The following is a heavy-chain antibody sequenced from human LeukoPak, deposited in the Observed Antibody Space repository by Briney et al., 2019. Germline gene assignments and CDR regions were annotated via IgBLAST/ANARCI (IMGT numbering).Heavy chain of an antibody. CDR3: ARGYYDFWSGYSSYYYYYMDV. V-gene: IGHV1-69*05. J-gene: IGHJ6*03. Sequence: SVKVSCKASGGTFSSYAISWVRQAPRQGLEWMGGIIPIFGTANYAQKFQGRVTITTDESTSTAYMELSSLRSEDTAVYYCARGYYDFWSGYSSYYYYYMDVWGKGTTVTVSS. D-gene: IGHD3-3*01. CDR1: GGTFSSYA. CDR2: IIPIFGTA.